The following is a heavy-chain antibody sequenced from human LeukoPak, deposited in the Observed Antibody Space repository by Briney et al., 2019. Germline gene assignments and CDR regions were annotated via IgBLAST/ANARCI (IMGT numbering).Heavy chain of an antibody. CDR1: GYTFTSYD. Sequence: ASVKVSCKASGYTFTSYDINWVRQATGQGLEWMGWMNPNSGNTGYAQKFQGRVTMTEDTSTDTAYMELSSLRSEDTAVYYCATANYDSSGYYYYYFDYWGQGTLVTVSS. CDR2: MNPNSGNT. D-gene: IGHD3-22*01. CDR3: ATANYDSSGYYYYYFDY. V-gene: IGHV1-8*01. J-gene: IGHJ4*02.